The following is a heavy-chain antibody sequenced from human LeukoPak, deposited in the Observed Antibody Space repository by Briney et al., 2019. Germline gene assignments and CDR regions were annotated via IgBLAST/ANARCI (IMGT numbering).Heavy chain of an antibody. CDR1: GGTFSSYA. D-gene: IGHD6-6*01. CDR3: AREEWAIAARPNYYYYYMDV. J-gene: IGHJ6*03. V-gene: IGHV1-69*05. Sequence: ASVRVSCKASGGTFSSYAISWVRQAPGQGLEWMGGTIPIFGTANYAQKFQGRVTITTDESTSTAYMELSSLRSEDTAVYYCAREEWAIAARPNYYYYYMDVWGKGTTVTVSS. CDR2: TIPIFGTA.